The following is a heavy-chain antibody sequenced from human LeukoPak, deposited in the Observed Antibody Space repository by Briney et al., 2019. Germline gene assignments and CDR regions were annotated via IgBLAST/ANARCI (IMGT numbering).Heavy chain of an antibody. CDR1: GGSFSGYY. D-gene: IGHD2-2*01. CDR3: ARLGSGYCSSTSCSERRGYYFDY. J-gene: IGHJ4*02. V-gene: IGHV4-34*01. CDR2: INHSGST. Sequence: PSETLSLTCAVYGGSFSGYYWSWIRQPPGKGLEWIGEINHSGSTNYNPSLKSRVTISVDTSKNQFSLKLSSVTAADTAVYYCARLGSGYCSSTSCSERRGYYFDYWGQGTLVTVSS.